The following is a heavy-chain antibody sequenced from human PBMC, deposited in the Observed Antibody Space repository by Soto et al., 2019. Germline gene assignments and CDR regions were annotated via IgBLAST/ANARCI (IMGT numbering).Heavy chain of an antibody. Sequence: GESLKISCKGSGYSFTSYWIGWVRQMPGKGLEWMGIIYPGDSDTRYSPSFQGQVTISADKSISTAYLQWSSLKASGTAMYYCARQGMAAAGTDPNYYYYGMDVWGQGTTVTVSS. J-gene: IGHJ6*02. V-gene: IGHV5-51*01. CDR2: IYPGDSDT. CDR3: ARQGMAAAGTDPNYYYYGMDV. D-gene: IGHD6-13*01. CDR1: GYSFTSYW.